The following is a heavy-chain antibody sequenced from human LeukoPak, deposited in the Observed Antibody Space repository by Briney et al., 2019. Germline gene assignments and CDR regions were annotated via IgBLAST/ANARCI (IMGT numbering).Heavy chain of an antibody. CDR2: IYYSGST. Sequence: KASETLSLTCTVSGGSVSSGSYYWSWIRQPPGKGLEWIGYIYYSGSTNYNPSLKSRVTISVETSKNQFSLKLSSVTAADTAVYYCARDKDAFDIWGQGTMVTVSS. J-gene: IGHJ3*02. CDR1: GGSVSSGSYY. V-gene: IGHV4-61*01. CDR3: ARDKDAFDI.